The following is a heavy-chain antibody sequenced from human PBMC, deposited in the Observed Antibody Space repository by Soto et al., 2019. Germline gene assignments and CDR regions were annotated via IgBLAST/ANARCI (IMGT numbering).Heavy chain of an antibody. D-gene: IGHD6-13*01. Sequence: GGSLRLSCAASGFTFSSYAMHWVRQAAGKGLEWVAVISYDGSNKYYADSVKGRFTISRDNSKNTLYLQMNSLRAEDTAVYYCASSSIEAAINAFDIWGQGTMVTVSS. CDR3: ASSSIEAAINAFDI. CDR1: GFTFSSYA. J-gene: IGHJ3*02. V-gene: IGHV3-30-3*01. CDR2: ISYDGSNK.